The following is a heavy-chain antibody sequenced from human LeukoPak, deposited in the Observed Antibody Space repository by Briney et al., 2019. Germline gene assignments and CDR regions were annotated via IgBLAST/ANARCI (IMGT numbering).Heavy chain of an antibody. V-gene: IGHV3-23*01. J-gene: IGHJ4*02. CDR1: GFTFRRSD. D-gene: IGHD2-15*01. CDR2: ITGGGDDT. CDR3: AKGSANSRPYYFDL. Sequence: GGSLRLSCAASGFTFRRSDMSWVRQPPGKGLEWVSAITGGGDDTWYADSVKGRFTISRDNSQNTLYLQMDNLRAEDTAVYYCAKGSANSRPYYFDLWGQGTLVTVSS.